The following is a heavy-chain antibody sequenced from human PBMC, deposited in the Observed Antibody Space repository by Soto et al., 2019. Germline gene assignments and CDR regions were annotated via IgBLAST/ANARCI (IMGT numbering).Heavy chain of an antibody. J-gene: IGHJ4*02. CDR3: ANPKHDYPWDNRPPFGY. Sequence: CVSLRLSCEASGFTLRNYAMTCVRQSPGKWLEWVSLISANDVGTYYSESVKTRFTTSTDQSRNRVYLQMDSLRADDTAIYYCANPKHDYPWDNRPPFGYCRQGTLVTASS. CDR2: ISANDVGT. CDR1: GFTLRNYA. D-gene: IGHD5-12*01. V-gene: IGHV3-23*01.